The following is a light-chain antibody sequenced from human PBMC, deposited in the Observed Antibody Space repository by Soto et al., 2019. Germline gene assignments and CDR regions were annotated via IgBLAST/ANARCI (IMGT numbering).Light chain of an antibody. CDR1: QSVSSY. V-gene: IGKV3-11*01. CDR3: QQRSNWPPLVT. Sequence: EIVLTQSPATLSLSPGERATLSCRASQSVSSYLAWYQQKPGQAPRLLIYDASNRATGIPARFSGSGSETDFTLTISSLEPEDFAVYYCQQRSNWPPLVTFGPGTKVDIK. CDR2: DAS. J-gene: IGKJ3*01.